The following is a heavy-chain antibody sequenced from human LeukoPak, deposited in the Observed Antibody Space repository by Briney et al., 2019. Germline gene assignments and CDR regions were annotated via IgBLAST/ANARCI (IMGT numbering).Heavy chain of an antibody. J-gene: IGHJ6*03. D-gene: IGHD4-23*01. CDR1: GGTFSSYA. Sequence: VASVKVSCKASGGTFSSYAISWVRQAPGQGLEWMGGIIPIFGTANYAQKFQGRVTITTDESTSTAYMELSSLRSEDTDVYYCATVVTHAPYYYYYMDVWGKGTTVTVSS. CDR2: IIPIFGTA. V-gene: IGHV1-69*05. CDR3: ATVVTHAPYYYYYMDV.